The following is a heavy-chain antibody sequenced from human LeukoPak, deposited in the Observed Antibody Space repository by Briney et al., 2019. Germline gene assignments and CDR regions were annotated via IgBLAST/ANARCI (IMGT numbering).Heavy chain of an antibody. CDR2: IYTTGST. D-gene: IGHD3-22*01. V-gene: IGHV4-4*07. CDR1: DASMSGYY. J-gene: IGHJ4*02. CDR3: ARDGAYYEFDY. Sequence: PSETLSLTCTVSDASMSGYYWSWIRQPPGKGLEWIGRIYTTGSTSYNPSLKNRVTMSVDKSKKHFSLRLSSVTAADTAMYYCARDGAYYEFDYWGQGTLVTVYS.